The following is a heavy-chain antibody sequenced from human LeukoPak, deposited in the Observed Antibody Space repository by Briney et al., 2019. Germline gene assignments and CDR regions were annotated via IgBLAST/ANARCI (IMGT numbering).Heavy chain of an antibody. Sequence: SQTLSLTCTVSGGSISSGIYYWSWIRQPAGKGLEWIGRIYTSGSTNYNPSLKSRVTISVDTSKNQFSLKLSSVTAADTAVYYCARGPTITRYNWAFDYWGQGTLVTVSS. CDR2: IYTSGST. CDR3: ARGPTITRYNWAFDY. D-gene: IGHD1-20*01. J-gene: IGHJ4*02. V-gene: IGHV4-61*02. CDR1: GGSISSGIYY.